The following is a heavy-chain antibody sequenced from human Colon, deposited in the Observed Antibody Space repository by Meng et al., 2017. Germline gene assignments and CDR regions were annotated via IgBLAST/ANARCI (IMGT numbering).Heavy chain of an antibody. D-gene: IGHD3-22*01. CDR3: ARGSRGYYYDSSGLCDY. Sequence: ASVKVSCKASGYTFTSYEINWVRQATGQGLEWMGWMNPNSGNTGYAQKFQGRVTITRNTSISTAYMELSSLRSEDTAVYYCARGSRGYYYDSSGLCDYWGQGTLVTVSS. J-gene: IGHJ4*02. V-gene: IGHV1-8*03. CDR1: GYTFTSYE. CDR2: MNPNSGNT.